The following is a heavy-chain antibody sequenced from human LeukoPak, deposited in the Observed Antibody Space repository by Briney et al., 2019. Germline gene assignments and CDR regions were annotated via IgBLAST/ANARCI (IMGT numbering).Heavy chain of an antibody. D-gene: IGHD1-14*01. CDR1: GFTFSDAW. Sequence: GGSLRLSCAASGFTFSDAWMTWVRQAPGKGLEWVVRIKSKTDGGTTDYAEPVKGRFNISRDDAENTLYPQMSSLKTEDTAVYYCTPDISAVLYWAQGTLVTVFS. J-gene: IGHJ4*02. CDR3: TPDISAVLY. CDR2: IKSKTDGGTT. V-gene: IGHV3-15*01.